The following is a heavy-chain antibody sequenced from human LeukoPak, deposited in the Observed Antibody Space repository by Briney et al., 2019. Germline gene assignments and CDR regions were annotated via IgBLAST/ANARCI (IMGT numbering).Heavy chain of an antibody. Sequence: SVKVSCKASGYTFTSYAISWVRQAPGQGLEWMGRIIPILGIANYAQKFQGRVTITADKSTSTAYMELSSLRSEDTAVYYCARRYCSSTSCSDYWGQGTLVTVSS. CDR1: GYTFTSYA. CDR3: ARRYCSSTSCSDY. CDR2: IIPILGIA. J-gene: IGHJ4*02. D-gene: IGHD2-2*01. V-gene: IGHV1-69*04.